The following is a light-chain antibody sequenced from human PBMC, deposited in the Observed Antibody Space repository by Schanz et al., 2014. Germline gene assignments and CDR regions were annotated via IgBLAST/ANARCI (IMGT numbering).Light chain of an antibody. J-gene: IGKJ1*01. CDR1: QSVSSSF. V-gene: IGKV3-20*01. CDR2: GAS. Sequence: EIVLTQSPGTLSLSPGERATLSCRASQSVSSSFLAWYQQKPGQAPRLLIYGASTRVTGIPDSFSGSGSGTDFTLTISRLEPEDFAVYYCQQYGRLPKTFGQGTKVVIK. CDR3: QQYGRLPKT.